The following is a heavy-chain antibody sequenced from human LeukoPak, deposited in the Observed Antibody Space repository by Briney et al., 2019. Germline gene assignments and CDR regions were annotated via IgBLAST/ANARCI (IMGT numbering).Heavy chain of an antibody. Sequence: ASVKVSCKVSGYTLTELSMPWVRQAPGQGVELMGGVDPEDGETIYAQKLQGRVTMTEDTSTNTAYMELRSLRSEDTAVYYCATPYYYGSGTSYYYGMDVLGKGTTVTASS. CDR3: ATPYYYGSGTSYYYGMDV. J-gene: IGHJ6*04. CDR1: GYTLTELS. V-gene: IGHV1-24*01. D-gene: IGHD3-10*01. CDR2: VDPEDGET.